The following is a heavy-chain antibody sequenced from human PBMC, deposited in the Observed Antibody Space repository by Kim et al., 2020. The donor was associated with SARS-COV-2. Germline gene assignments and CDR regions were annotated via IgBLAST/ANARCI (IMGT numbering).Heavy chain of an antibody. CDR3: AKDAGYSSSLVDY. Sequence: GGSLRLSCAASGFTFSSYGMHWVRQAPGKGLEWVAVISYDGSNKYYADSVKGRFTISRDNSKNTLYLQMNSLRAEDTAVYYCAKDAGYSSSLVDYWGQGTLVTVSS. J-gene: IGHJ4*02. V-gene: IGHV3-30*18. CDR1: GFTFSSYG. CDR2: ISYDGSNK. D-gene: IGHD6-13*01.